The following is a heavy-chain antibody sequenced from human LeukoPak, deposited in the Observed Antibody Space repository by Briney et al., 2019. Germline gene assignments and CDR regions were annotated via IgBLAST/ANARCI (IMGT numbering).Heavy chain of an antibody. CDR2: ISSSSSTI. D-gene: IGHD2-15*01. Sequence: PGGSLRLSCAASGFSFSSYSMNWVRQAPGKGLEWVSYISSSSSTIYYVDSVKGRFTISRDNAKNSLYLQMNSLRAEDTAVYHCAKGSYCSGGTCILDYWGQGTLVTVSS. J-gene: IGHJ4*02. CDR1: GFSFSSYS. CDR3: AKGSYCSGGTCILDY. V-gene: IGHV3-48*04.